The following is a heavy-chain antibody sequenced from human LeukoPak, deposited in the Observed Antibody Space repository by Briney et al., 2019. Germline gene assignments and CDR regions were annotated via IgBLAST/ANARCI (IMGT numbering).Heavy chain of an antibody. CDR2: IYYSGST. CDR1: GGSISSSSYY. D-gene: IGHD5-18*01. J-gene: IGHJ4*02. CDR3: ARVGYSYGYEDDY. Sequence: SETLSLTCTVSGGSISSSSYYWGWIRQPPGKGLEWIGSIYYSGSTYYNPSLKSRVTISVDTSKNQFSLKLSSVTAADTAVYYCARVGYSYGYEDDYWGQGTLVTVSS. V-gene: IGHV4-39*07.